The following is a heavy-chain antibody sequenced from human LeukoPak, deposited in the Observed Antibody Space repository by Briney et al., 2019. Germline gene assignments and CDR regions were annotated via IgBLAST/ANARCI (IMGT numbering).Heavy chain of an antibody. CDR3: TKVMEQQLVSTDY. Sequence: GGPLRLSCAASGFTFSTYGMHWVRQAPGKGLEWVAFIRYDGSNENYTDSVKGRFTISRDNSKNTVYLQMNSLRTEDTAIYYCTKVMEQQLVSTDYWGQGTLVTVSS. J-gene: IGHJ4*02. CDR1: GFTFSTYG. D-gene: IGHD1-1*01. V-gene: IGHV3-30*02. CDR2: IRYDGSNE.